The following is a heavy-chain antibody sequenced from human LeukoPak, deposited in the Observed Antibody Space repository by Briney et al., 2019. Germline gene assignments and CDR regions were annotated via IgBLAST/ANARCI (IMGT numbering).Heavy chain of an antibody. CDR2: LNHDGST. D-gene: IGHD2-2*02. Sequence: SETLSLTCAVYGGSFNGYYWNWIRQPPGKGLEWIGELNHDGSTNSNPSLTSRVTISVDTSKNQFSLKPNSLTAADTAVYYCARAPNEYQLLHPWAFDIWGQGTMVTVSS. CDR3: ARAPNEYQLLHPWAFDI. CDR1: GGSFNGYY. V-gene: IGHV4-34*01. J-gene: IGHJ3*02.